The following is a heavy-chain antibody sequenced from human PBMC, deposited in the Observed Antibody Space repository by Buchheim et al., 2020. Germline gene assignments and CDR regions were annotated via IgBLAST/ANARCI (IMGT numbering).Heavy chain of an antibody. V-gene: IGHV3-33*01. D-gene: IGHD1-7*01. CDR2: IWYDGSNK. J-gene: IGHJ6*02. Sequence: QVQLVESGGGVVQPGRSLRLSRAASGFTFSSYGMHWVRQAPGKGLEWVAVIWYDGSNKYYADSVKGRFTISRDNSKNTLYLQMNSLRAEDTAVYYCARERGGYNWNYEIYYYYYGMDVWGQGTT. CDR1: GFTFSSYG. CDR3: ARERGGYNWNYEIYYYYYGMDV.